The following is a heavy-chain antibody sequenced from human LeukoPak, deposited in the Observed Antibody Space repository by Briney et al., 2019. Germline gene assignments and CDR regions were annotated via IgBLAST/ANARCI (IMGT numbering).Heavy chain of an antibody. J-gene: IGHJ5*02. CDR1: GFTFSSYG. CDR3: AKLAVAGMNWFDP. CDR2: IRYDGSNK. Sequence: PGGSLRLSCAASGFTFSSYGMHWVRQAPGEGLEWVAFIRYDGSNKYYADSVKGRFTISRDNSKNTLYLQMNSLRAEDTAVYYCAKLAVAGMNWFDPWGQGTLVTVSS. V-gene: IGHV3-30*02. D-gene: IGHD6-19*01.